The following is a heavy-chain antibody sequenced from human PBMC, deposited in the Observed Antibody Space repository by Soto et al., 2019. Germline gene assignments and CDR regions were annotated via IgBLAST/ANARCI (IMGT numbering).Heavy chain of an antibody. CDR2: MNFDGSAT. Sequence: EVQLVESGGGLVQPGGSLRLSCAASGFTFSSYWMHWVRQAPGKGLVWVSRMNFDGSATSYADSVKGRFTVSRDNAKNTLYLQVNSLRAEDTAVYYCARSYCSSTTCSPWDAFDIWGQGTMVTVSS. D-gene: IGHD2-2*01. CDR1: GFTFSSYW. V-gene: IGHV3-74*02. J-gene: IGHJ3*02. CDR3: ARSYCSSTTCSPWDAFDI.